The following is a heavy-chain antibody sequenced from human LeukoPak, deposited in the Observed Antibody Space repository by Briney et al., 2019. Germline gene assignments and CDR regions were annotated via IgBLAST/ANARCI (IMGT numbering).Heavy chain of an antibody. CDR3: ARAGYDYGDYGKLDY. V-gene: IGHV4-34*01. CDR1: GGSFSGYY. CDR2: INHSGI. Sequence: PSETLSLTCAVYGGSFSGYYWNWIRQPPGKGLEWIGEINHSGIKYNPSLKSRVTISVDTSKNQFSLKLSSVTAADTAVYYCARAGYDYGDYGKLDYWGQGTLVTVSS. D-gene: IGHD4-17*01. J-gene: IGHJ4*02.